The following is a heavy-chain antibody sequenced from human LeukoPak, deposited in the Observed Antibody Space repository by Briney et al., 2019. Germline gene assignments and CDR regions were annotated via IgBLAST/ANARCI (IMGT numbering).Heavy chain of an antibody. V-gene: IGHV4-38-2*01. D-gene: IGHD5-18*01. CDR2: IYHSGST. Sequence: PSETLSLTCAVSGYSISSGYYWGWIRPPPGKGLEWIGSIYHSGSTYYNPSLESRVTISVDTSKNQFSLKLSSVTAADTAVYYCARHSGYSYAIQTWGQGTMVTVSS. CDR3: ARHSGYSYAIQT. CDR1: GYSISSGYY. J-gene: IGHJ3*01.